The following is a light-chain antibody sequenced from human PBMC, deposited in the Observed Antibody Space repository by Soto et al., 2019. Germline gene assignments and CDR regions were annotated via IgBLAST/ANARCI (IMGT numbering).Light chain of an antibody. CDR1: SSDVGAYNY. CDR3: SSYTSSRTLV. J-gene: IGLJ1*01. Sequence: QSELTQPASVSGSPGQSITISCTGTSSDVGAYNYVSWYQQHPGKAPKLMIYEVSNRPSGVSHRFSGSKSDNTASLTISGLQTDDEADYYCSSYTSSRTLVFGTGTKVTVL. V-gene: IGLV2-14*01. CDR2: EVS.